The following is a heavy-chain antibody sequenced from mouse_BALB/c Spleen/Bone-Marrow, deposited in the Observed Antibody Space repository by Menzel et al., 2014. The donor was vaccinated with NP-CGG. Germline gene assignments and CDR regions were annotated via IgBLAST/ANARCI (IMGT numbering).Heavy chain of an antibody. D-gene: IGHD5-1*01. J-gene: IGHJ4*01. V-gene: IGHV1S81*02. CDR2: INPSNGGT. CDR1: GYTFTSYY. CDR3: TRLPH. Sequence: QVQLQQPGAELVKPGASVKLSCKASGYTFTSYYMYWVKQRPGQGLEWIGEINPSNGGTNFNEKFKSRATLTVDKSSSTAYMQLSSLTSEYSAVYYCTRLPHWGQGTSVTVSS.